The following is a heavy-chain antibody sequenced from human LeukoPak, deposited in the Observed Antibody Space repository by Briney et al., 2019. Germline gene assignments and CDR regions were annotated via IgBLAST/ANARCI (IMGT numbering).Heavy chain of an antibody. J-gene: IGHJ4*02. CDR2: IYSGGST. Sequence: GGSLRLSCAASGFTVSSNYMSWVRQAPGKGLEWVSVIYSGGSTYYADSVKGRFTISRDNSKNTLYLQMNSLRAEDTAVYYCASYCSSTSCSDYWGQGTLVTVSS. D-gene: IGHD2-2*01. CDR3: ASYCSSTSCSDY. CDR1: GFTVSSNY. V-gene: IGHV3-66*01.